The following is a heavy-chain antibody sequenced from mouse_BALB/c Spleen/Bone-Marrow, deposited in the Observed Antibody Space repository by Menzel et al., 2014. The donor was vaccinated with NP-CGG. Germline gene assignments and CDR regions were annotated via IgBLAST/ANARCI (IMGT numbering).Heavy chain of an antibody. V-gene: IGHV7-3*02. CDR1: GFTFTDYY. Sequence: EVKVVESGGGLVQPGGSLRLSCATSGFTFTDYYMSWVRQPPGKALEWLGFIRNKANGYTTEYSASVKGRFTLSRDNSQGILYLQMNTLRAEDSATYYCARDYGNYVRFAYWGQGTLVTVSA. D-gene: IGHD2-1*01. CDR2: IRNKANGYTT. CDR3: ARDYGNYVRFAY. J-gene: IGHJ3*01.